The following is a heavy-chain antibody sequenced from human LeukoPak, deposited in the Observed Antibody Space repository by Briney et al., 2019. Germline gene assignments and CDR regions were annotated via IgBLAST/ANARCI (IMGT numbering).Heavy chain of an antibody. CDR3: ARDLMNAFDI. Sequence: PGGSLRLSCAASGFTFSSYSMNWVRQAPGKGLEWVSSISSSSSYIYYADSVKGRFTISRDNAKNSLYLQLNSLRAEDTAVYYCARDLMNAFDIWGQGTMVTVSS. CDR1: GFTFSSYS. D-gene: IGHD3-16*01. V-gene: IGHV3-21*01. CDR2: ISSSSSYI. J-gene: IGHJ3*02.